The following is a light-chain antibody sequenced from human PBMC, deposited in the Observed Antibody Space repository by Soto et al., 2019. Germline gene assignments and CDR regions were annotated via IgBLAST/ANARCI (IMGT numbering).Light chain of an antibody. J-gene: IGLJ1*01. CDR2: DVS. Sequence: QPRSVSGSPGQSVTISCTGTSSDVGGYNYVSWYQQHPGKAPKLMIYDVSKRPSGVPDRFSGSKSGNTASLTISGLQAEDEADYYCSSYTSTSSYVFATGTKVT. CDR3: SSYTSTSSYV. V-gene: IGLV2-11*01. CDR1: SSDVGGYNY.